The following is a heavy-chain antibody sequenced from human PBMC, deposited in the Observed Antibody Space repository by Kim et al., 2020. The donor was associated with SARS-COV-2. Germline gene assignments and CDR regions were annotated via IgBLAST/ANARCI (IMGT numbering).Heavy chain of an antibody. CDR2: ISYDGSNK. J-gene: IGHJ2*01. CDR1: GFTFSSYG. CDR3: AKGELAQYYWYFDL. D-gene: IGHD6-13*01. V-gene: IGHV3-30*18. Sequence: GGSLRLSCAASGFTFSSYGMHWVRQAPGKGLEWVAVISYDGSNKYYADSVKGRFTISRDNSKNTLYLQMNSLRAEDTAVYYCAKGELAQYYWYFDLWGRGTLVTVSS.